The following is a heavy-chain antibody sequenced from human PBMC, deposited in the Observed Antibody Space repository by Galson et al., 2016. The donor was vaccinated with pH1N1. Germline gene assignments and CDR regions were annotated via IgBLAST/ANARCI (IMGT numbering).Heavy chain of an antibody. V-gene: IGHV4-39*01. D-gene: IGHD3-10*01. CDR1: GDSISSSSYY. J-gene: IGHJ5*02. CDR2: MYYSGSS. CDR3: VRRVVGELLGNWFDP. Sequence: SETLSLSCTVSGDSISSSSYYWGWIRQPPGKGLEWIESMYYSGSSYYNPSLKSRVTISVDTSKNQFSLKLSSVTAADTAVYYCVRRVVGELLGNWFDPWGQGTLVTVSS.